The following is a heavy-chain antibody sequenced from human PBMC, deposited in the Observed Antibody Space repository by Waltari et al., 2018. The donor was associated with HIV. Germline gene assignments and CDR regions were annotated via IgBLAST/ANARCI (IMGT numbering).Heavy chain of an antibody. CDR3: ARGLGSRPFFRAYEP. J-gene: IGHJ4*02. D-gene: IGHD3-16*01. Sequence: QVQLRQWGAGLLKPSETLSLTCAVYGASFNDYFWAWFRRSPEKGLEWIGENDHRGETNYNPSFKTRVVISVDMSKNQFSRRLKSATAADTAVYYCARGLGSRPFFRAYEPWGQGTLVTVSS. CDR1: GASFNDYF. CDR2: NDHRGET. V-gene: IGHV4-34*01.